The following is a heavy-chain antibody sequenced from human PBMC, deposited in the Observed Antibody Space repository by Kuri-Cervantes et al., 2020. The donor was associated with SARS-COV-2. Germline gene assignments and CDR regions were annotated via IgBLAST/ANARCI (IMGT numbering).Heavy chain of an antibody. CDR3: ASLGVDCSGGSCWQGFDY. CDR1: GYTFTSYG. CDR2: ISAYNGNT. Sequence: ASVKVSCKASGYTFTSYGISWVRQAPGQGLEWMGWISAYNGNTNYAQKLQGRVTMTTDTSTSTVYMELSSLRSEDTAVYYCASLGVDCSGGSCWQGFDYWGQGTLVTVSS. J-gene: IGHJ4*02. D-gene: IGHD2-15*01. V-gene: IGHV1-18*01.